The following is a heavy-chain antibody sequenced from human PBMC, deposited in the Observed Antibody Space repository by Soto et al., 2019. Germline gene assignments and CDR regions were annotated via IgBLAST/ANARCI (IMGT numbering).Heavy chain of an antibody. V-gene: IGHV3-53*01. J-gene: IGHJ4*02. CDR1: GFTVSSNY. CDR3: ARKYYDSSGGFDY. CDR2: IYSGGST. Sequence: EVQLVESGGGLIQPGGSLRLSCAASGFTVSSNYMSWVRQAPGKGLEWVSVIYSGGSTYYADSVKGRFTISRDNSKNTLYLQMNSLRAEDTAVYYCARKYYDSSGGFDYWGQGTLVTVSS. D-gene: IGHD3-22*01.